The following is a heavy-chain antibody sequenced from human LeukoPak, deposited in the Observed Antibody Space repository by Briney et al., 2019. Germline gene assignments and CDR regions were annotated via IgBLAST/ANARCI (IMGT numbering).Heavy chain of an antibody. J-gene: IGHJ4*02. CDR3: ARDGIAAADSYYFDS. Sequence: GGSLRLSCAASGFTFSSYWMIWVRQAPGKGLEWVANIKQDGSEKYYVDSVKGRFTISRDNAKNSLYLQMNSLRAEDTAVYYCARDGIAAADSYYFDSWGQGTLVTVSS. V-gene: IGHV3-7*01. CDR1: GFTFSSYW. D-gene: IGHD6-13*01. CDR2: IKQDGSEK.